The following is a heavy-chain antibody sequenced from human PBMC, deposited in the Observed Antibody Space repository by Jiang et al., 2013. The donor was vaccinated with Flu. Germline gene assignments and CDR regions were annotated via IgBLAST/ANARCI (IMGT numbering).Heavy chain of an antibody. D-gene: IGHD5-12*01. CDR3: AAKRSGYNAFDY. J-gene: IGHJ4*02. CDR1: GVTFSTYA. V-gene: IGHV3-23*04. Sequence: QLVESGGGLVQPGGSLRLSCSASGVTFSTYAMTWVRQAPGKGLEWVSVIGANGGTTFYADSVKGRFTISRDSSKNTLSLQMNSLRAEDTAVYYCAAKRSGYNAFDYWGQGTLVTVSS. CDR2: IGANGGTT.